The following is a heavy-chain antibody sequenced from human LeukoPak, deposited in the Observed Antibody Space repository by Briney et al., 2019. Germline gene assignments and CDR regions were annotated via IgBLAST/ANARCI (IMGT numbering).Heavy chain of an antibody. CDR1: GFTFSNYW. J-gene: IGHJ4*02. V-gene: IGHV3-7*04. CDR2: IKQDGSEK. D-gene: IGHD3-22*01. Sequence: PGGSLRLSCEASGFTFSNYWMSWVCQAPGKGLEWVANIKQDGSEKYYVDSVKGRFTISRDNAKNSLYLQMNSLGAEDTAVYYCARGRQVYYDSSGCNYWGQGTLVTVSS. CDR3: ARGRQVYYDSSGCNY.